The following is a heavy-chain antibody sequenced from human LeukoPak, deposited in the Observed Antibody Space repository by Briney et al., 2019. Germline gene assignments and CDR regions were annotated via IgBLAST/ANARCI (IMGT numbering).Heavy chain of an antibody. J-gene: IGHJ4*02. V-gene: IGHV3-30*02. CDR1: GFTFSSYG. CDR2: IRYDGSNK. Sequence: GGSLRLSCAASGFTFSSYGMHWVRQAPGKGLEWVAFIRYDGSNKYYADSVKGRFTISRDKSKNTVYLQMNSLRSEDTAVYYCARDNKVATFSFDYWGQGALVTVSS. D-gene: IGHD5-12*01. CDR3: ARDNKVATFSFDY.